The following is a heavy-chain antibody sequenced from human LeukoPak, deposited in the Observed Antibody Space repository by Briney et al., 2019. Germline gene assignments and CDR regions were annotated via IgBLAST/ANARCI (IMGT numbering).Heavy chain of an antibody. CDR3: ARGRVHFDY. V-gene: IGHV4-30-2*01. J-gene: IGHJ4*02. Sequence: PSETLSLTCAVSGGSISSGGYSWSWIRQPPGKGLEWIGYIYHSGSTYYNPSLKSRVTISVDRSKNQFSLKLSSVTAADTAVYYCARGRVHFDYWGQGTLVTVSS. CDR2: IYHSGST. CDR1: GGSISSGGYS.